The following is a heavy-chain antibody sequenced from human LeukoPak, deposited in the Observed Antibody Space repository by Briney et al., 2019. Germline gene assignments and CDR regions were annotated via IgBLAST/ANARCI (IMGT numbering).Heavy chain of an antibody. CDR1: GGSFSGYY. Sequence: PSETLSLTCAVYGGSFSGYYWSWIRQPPGKGLEWIREINHSGSTNYNPSLKSRVTISVDTSKNQFSLKLSSVTAADTAVYYCAIGIAAAPPVVDWGQGTLVTVSS. D-gene: IGHD6-13*01. V-gene: IGHV4-34*01. J-gene: IGHJ4*02. CDR2: INHSGST. CDR3: AIGIAAAPPVVD.